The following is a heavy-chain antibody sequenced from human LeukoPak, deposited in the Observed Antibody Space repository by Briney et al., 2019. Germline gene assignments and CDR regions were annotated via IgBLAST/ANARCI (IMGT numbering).Heavy chain of an antibody. CDR1: EFTFSWYW. J-gene: IGHJ4*02. Sequence: GGALRLSCVASEFTFSWYWMSWVRQAPGKGLEWVASINQDGSDEYYVDSVKGRFTISRDNAKNSLSLQMNRLRAEDTAVYYCGRYLRATSGSIWGQGTLVTVSS. CDR3: GRYLRATSGSI. CDR2: INQDGSDE. V-gene: IGHV3-7*01. D-gene: IGHD1-26*01.